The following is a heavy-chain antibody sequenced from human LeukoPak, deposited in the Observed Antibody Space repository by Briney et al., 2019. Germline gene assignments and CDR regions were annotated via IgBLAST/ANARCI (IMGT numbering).Heavy chain of an antibody. CDR3: ARGTGDWLDY. D-gene: IGHD7-27*01. CDR1: GYTFTSYG. CDR2: ISTYNGDT. V-gene: IGHV1-18*01. Sequence: ASVKVSCKVSGYTFTSYGITWVRQAPGQGLEWMGWISTYNGDTKYAQKFQGSVTMTTDTSTSTVYVDLRSLRPGDTAVYYCARGTGDWLDYWGQGTLVTVSS. J-gene: IGHJ4*02.